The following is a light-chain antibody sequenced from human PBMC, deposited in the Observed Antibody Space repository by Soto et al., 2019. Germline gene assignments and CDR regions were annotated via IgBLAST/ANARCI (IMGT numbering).Light chain of an antibody. CDR2: GAS. CDR3: QQYDNLYT. CDR1: QSVSSN. V-gene: IGKV3-15*01. Sequence: IVMTQSPATLSVSPGERATLSCRASQSVSSNLAWYQQKPGQAPRLLIYGASTRATGVPARFSGSGSATEFTLTISSLQSEEFAVYYCQQYDNLYTFGHGTKLQSK. J-gene: IGKJ2*01.